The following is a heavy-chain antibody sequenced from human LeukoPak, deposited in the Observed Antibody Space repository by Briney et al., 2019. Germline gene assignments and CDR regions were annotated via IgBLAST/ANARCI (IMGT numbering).Heavy chain of an antibody. J-gene: IGHJ4*02. CDR3: ARGKGYYDSGGYYTPYYFDY. CDR1: GGTFSSYA. V-gene: IGHV1-69*13. D-gene: IGHD3-10*01. CDR2: IIPIFGTA. Sequence: SVKVSCKASGGTFSSYAISWVRQAPGQGLEWMGGIIPIFGTANYAQKFQGRVTITADESTSTAYMELSSLRSEDTAVYYCARGKGYYDSGGYYTPYYFDYWGQGTLVTVSS.